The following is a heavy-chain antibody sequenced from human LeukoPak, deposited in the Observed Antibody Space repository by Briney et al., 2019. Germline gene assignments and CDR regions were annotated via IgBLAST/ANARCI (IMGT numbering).Heavy chain of an antibody. J-gene: IGHJ4*02. CDR3: ATARRLWFGELFPRFYY. V-gene: IGHV1-24*01. Sequence: ASVKVSCKVSGYTLTELSMHWVRQAPGKGLEWMGGFDPEDGETIYAQKFQGRVTMTEDTSTDTAYMELSSLGSEDTAVYYCATARRLWFGELFPRFYYWGQGTLVTVSS. CDR2: FDPEDGET. D-gene: IGHD3-10*01. CDR1: GYTLTELS.